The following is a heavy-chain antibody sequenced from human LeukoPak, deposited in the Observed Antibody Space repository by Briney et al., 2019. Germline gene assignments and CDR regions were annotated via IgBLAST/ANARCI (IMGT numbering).Heavy chain of an antibody. CDR2: IYYSGST. CDR3: ARVRGLGVITPYFDY. D-gene: IGHD3-16*02. J-gene: IGHJ4*02. Sequence: ETLSLPCSVSGGCISSDCGGWIRRPPGKGLEWLGCIYYSGSTNYNPSLKSRVTMSVDTSKNQFSLKLSSVTAADTAVYYCARVRGLGVITPYFDYWGQGTLVTVSS. V-gene: IGHV4-59*08. CDR1: GGCISSDC.